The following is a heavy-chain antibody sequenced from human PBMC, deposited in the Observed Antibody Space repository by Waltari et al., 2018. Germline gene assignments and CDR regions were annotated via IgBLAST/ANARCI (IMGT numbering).Heavy chain of an antibody. J-gene: IGHJ6*03. CDR2: ISSSSSYI. CDR3: ARVTERWLQLTYYYYMDV. V-gene: IGHV3-21*01. Sequence: EVQLVESGGDLVKPGGSLRLSCAASGFTFSSYSMNWVRQAPGKGLEWVSSISSSSSYIYYADSVKGRFTISRDNAKNSLYLQMNSLRAEDTAVYYCARVTERWLQLTYYYYMDVWGKGTTVTVSS. CDR1: GFTFSSYS. D-gene: IGHD5-12*01.